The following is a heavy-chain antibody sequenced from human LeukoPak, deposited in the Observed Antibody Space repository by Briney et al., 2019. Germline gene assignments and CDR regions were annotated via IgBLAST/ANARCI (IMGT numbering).Heavy chain of an antibody. CDR1: GYTFTNYG. Sequence: GASVTVSYKASGYTFTNYGISWVGQAPGQGGEGMGWISTKSDIRNYTQTLQGRFTMPTDTATTTAYMELNNLTFDDTALYYCARDWDAMNNCFDPWGQGTPVTVSS. CDR3: ARDWDAMNNCFDP. D-gene: IGHD1-26*01. J-gene: IGHJ5*02. V-gene: IGHV1-18*01. CDR2: ISTKSDIR.